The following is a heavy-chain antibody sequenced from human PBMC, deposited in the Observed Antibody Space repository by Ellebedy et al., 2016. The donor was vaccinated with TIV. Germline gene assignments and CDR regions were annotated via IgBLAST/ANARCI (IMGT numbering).Heavy chain of an antibody. D-gene: IGHD2-21*02. V-gene: IGHV3-64D*06. CDR3: VKDRGDIIRDFDY. CDR1: GFTFSHYA. Sequence: GGSLRLSCAASGFTFSHYAMHWVRQAPGKGLDYVSAINNNGGNTYYADSVKGRFTISRDSSKNTLYLQMSSLRPEDTAMYYCVKDRGDIIRDFDYWGQGTQVTVSS. CDR2: INNNGGNT. J-gene: IGHJ4*02.